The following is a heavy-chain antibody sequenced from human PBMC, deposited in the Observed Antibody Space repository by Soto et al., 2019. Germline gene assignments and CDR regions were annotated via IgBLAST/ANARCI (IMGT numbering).Heavy chain of an antibody. J-gene: IGHJ4*01. Sequence: HAPGQGLEWMGIINPSGGSTSYAQKFQGRVTMTRDTSTSTVYRELSSLRSEDTAVYYYERKPSDRRSLAYRSHRTPVPVSS. CDR3: ERKPSDRRSLAY. CDR2: INPSGGST. D-gene: IGHD3-16*02. V-gene: IGHV1-46*01.